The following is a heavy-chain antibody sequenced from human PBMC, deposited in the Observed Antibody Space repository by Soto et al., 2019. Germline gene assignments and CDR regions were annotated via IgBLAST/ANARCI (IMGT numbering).Heavy chain of an antibody. CDR1: GFTFSSYG. D-gene: IGHD3-3*01. CDR2: TWYDGSNK. Sequence: GGSLRLSCAASGFTFSSYGMHWVRQAPGKGLEWVAVTWYDGSNKYYADSVKGRFTISRDNSKNTLYLQMNSLRAEDTAVYYCARDLVPYDFWSGYGYWGQGTLVTVSS. CDR3: ARDLVPYDFWSGYGY. J-gene: IGHJ4*02. V-gene: IGHV3-33*01.